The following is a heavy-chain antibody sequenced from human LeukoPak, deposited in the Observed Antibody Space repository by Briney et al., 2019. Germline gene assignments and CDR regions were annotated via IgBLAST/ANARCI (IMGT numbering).Heavy chain of an antibody. J-gene: IGHJ6*03. CDR2: IIPIFGTA. V-gene: IGHV1-69*05. D-gene: IGHD1-26*01. CDR1: GGTFSSYA. CDR3: ARDSLNSGSYSVDYYMDV. Sequence: ASVKVSCKASGGTFSSYAISWVRQAPGQGLEWMGRIIPIFGTANYAQKFQGRVTITTDESTSTAYMALSSLRSEDTAVYYCARDSLNSGSYSVDYYMDVWGKGTTVTVSS.